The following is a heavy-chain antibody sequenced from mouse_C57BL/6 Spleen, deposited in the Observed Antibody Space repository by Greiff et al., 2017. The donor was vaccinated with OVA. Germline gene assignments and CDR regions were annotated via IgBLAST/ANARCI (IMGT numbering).Heavy chain of an antibody. Sequence: QVQLQQPGAELVKPGASVKLSCKASGYTFTSYWMHWVKQRPGQGLEWIGMIHPNSGGTNYNEKFQSKATLTVDKSSSTAYMQLSSLTSEDSAVYYCARAYGSSYGFAYWGQGTLVTVSA. CDR1: GYTFTSYW. V-gene: IGHV1-64*01. CDR3: ARAYGSSYGFAY. J-gene: IGHJ3*01. D-gene: IGHD1-1*01. CDR2: IHPNSGGT.